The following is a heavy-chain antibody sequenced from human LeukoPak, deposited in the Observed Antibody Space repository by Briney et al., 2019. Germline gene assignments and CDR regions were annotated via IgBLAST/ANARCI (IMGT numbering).Heavy chain of an antibody. CDR2: INPNSGGT. CDR3: ARAFTHYTVTVTSFDY. J-gene: IGHJ4*02. D-gene: IGHD4-11*01. V-gene: IGHV1-2*02. CDR1: GYTFTGYY. Sequence: ASVKVSCKASGYTFTGYYMHWVRQAPGQGLEWMGWINPNSGGTNYAQKFQGRVTMTRDTSISTAYMELSRLRSDDTAVYYCARAFTHYTVTVTSFDYWGQGTLVTVSS.